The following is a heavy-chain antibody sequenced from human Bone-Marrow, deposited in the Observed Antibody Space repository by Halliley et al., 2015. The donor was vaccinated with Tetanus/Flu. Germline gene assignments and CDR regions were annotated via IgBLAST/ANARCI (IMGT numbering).Heavy chain of an antibody. CDR1: GYSFTSYG. D-gene: IGHD7-27*01. CDR3: ARYALGKNWFDP. CDR2: ISVYNGNT. Sequence: QVQLVQSGAEVKKPGASVKVSCKASGYSFTSYGISRVRQAPGQGLEWVGWISVYNGNTDYEQKFQGRLTMTTDTSTSTAYMELRSLRSDDTAVYYCARYALGKNWFDPWGQGTLVTVSS. J-gene: IGHJ5*02. V-gene: IGHV1-18*04.